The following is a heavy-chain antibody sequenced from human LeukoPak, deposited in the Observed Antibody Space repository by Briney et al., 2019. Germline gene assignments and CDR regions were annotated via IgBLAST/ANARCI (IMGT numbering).Heavy chain of an antibody. V-gene: IGHV4-4*07. CDR1: GASITSYY. J-gene: IGHJ4*02. CDR2: ISNSESS. D-gene: IGHD1-26*01. Sequence: SETLSLTCAVSGASITSYYWNWIRQPAGKGLEWIGRISNSESSNYNPSLKSRVTMSVDTSQNHFSLKLTPVTAADTAVYYCARGRSHFDYWGQGTLVTVSS. CDR3: ARGRSHFDY.